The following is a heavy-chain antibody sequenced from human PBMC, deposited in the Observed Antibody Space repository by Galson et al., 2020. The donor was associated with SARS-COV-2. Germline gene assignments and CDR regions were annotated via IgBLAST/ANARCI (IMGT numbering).Heavy chain of an antibody. CDR3: ARQYNALSGASDH. V-gene: IGHV2-70*01. D-gene: IGHD1-20*01. J-gene: IGHJ4*02. CDR1: GFPLSTSGMY. CDR2: LDWDDDK. Sequence: SGLTLAILSHPLTLACNLSGFPLSTSGMYVNWIRQPPGKALEWHALLDWDDDKYYSTPLKTKLTISKDTSKNQVVLIMTNMDPMDTATYDCARQYNALSGASDHWGQGTLVTVTS.